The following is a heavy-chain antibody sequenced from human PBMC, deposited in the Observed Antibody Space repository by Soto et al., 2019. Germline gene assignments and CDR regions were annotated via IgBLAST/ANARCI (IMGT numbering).Heavy chain of an antibody. CDR1: GYSFTTYG. CDR3: AREGPALYYYYGMDV. Sequence: GASVKVSCKTSGYSFTTYGISWVRQAPGQGLEWMGWISAYNGNTNYAQKLQGRVTMTTDTSTSTAYMELRSLRSDDTAVYYCAREGPALYYYYGMDVWGQGSTVTVSS. CDR2: ISAYNGNT. V-gene: IGHV1-18*01. J-gene: IGHJ6*02.